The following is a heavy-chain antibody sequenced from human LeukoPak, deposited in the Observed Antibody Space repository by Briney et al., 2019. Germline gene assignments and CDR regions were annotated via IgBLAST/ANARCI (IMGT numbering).Heavy chain of an antibody. CDR2: INTDGTVT. CDR1: GFAFSKYW. CDR3: ATKQWLAPPPDS. J-gene: IGHJ4*02. Sequence: GGSLRLSCAASGFAFSKYWMLWVLQAPGKGLESVSRINTDGTVTTYADSVKGRFTVSRDNADNTMFLQMNSVRDEDTAVYYCATKQWLAPPPDSWGQGTPVTVSS. D-gene: IGHD6-19*01. V-gene: IGHV3-74*01.